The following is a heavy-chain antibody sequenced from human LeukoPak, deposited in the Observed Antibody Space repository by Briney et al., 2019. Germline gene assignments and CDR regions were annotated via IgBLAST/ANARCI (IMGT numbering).Heavy chain of an antibody. D-gene: IGHD6-13*01. CDR1: GFTFRNHV. V-gene: IGHV3-23*01. J-gene: IGHJ4*02. CDR2: ISGNGGTT. CDR3: ARDSSSWYFDY. Sequence: GGSLRLSCAASGFTFRNHVMSWVRQAPGKGLQWVSGISGNGGTTYYADSVKGRFSISRDNAKNSLYLQMNSLRAEDTAVYYCARDSSSWYFDYWGQGTLVTVSS.